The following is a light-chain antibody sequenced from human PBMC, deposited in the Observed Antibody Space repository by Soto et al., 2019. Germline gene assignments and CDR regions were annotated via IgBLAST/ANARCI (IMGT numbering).Light chain of an antibody. CDR1: QSVGDTF. J-gene: IGKJ1*01. CDR2: GVS. CDR3: GQFVSSPPRT. V-gene: IGKV3-20*01. Sequence: EIVLTQSPGTLSLSPGEKATLSCRASQSVGDTFLSWYQQKPCLAPRLLSYGVSNRATGITDRFSGSGSGTDVILANSRLEPEDFSLDYCGQFVSSPPRTFGQGTKVEIK.